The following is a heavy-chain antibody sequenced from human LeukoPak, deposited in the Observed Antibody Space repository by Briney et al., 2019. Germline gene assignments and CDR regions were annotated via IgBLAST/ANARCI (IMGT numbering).Heavy chain of an antibody. V-gene: IGHV1-8*01. J-gene: IGHJ5*02. CDR3: ARGPPSLYYDFWSGYSSVIDP. D-gene: IGHD3-3*01. CDR1: GYTFTSYD. CDR2: MNPNSGNT. Sequence: ASVKVSCKASGYTFTSYDINWVRQATGQGLEWMGWMNPNSGNTGYAQKFQGRDTMTRNTSISTAYMELSSLRSEDTAVYYCARGPPSLYYDFWSGYSSVIDPWGQGTLVTVSS.